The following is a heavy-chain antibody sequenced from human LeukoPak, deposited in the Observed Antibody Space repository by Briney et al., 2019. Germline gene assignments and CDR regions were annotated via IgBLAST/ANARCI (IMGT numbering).Heavy chain of an antibody. Sequence: PGRSLRLSCAASGFTFSSYGMHWVRQAPGQGLEWVAVISSDGSDKQYADSVKGRFSISRDNSKNTVSLQMNILRTEDTAMYYCAKDVYDSSAYYYDYWGQGTLVTVSS. J-gene: IGHJ4*02. V-gene: IGHV3-30*18. CDR3: AKDVYDSSAYYYDY. CDR2: ISSDGSDK. CDR1: GFTFSSYG. D-gene: IGHD3-22*01.